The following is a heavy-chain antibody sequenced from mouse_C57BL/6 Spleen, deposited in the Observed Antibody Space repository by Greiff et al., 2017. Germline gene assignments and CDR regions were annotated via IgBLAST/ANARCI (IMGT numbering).Heavy chain of an antibody. CDR2: INPNNGGT. Sequence: VQLQQSGPELVKPGASVKISCKASGYTFTDYYMNWVKQSHGKSLEWIGDINPNNGGTSYNQKFKGKATLTVDKSSSTAYMELRSLTSEDSAVYYCARRGLLYPYFDYWGQGTTLTVSS. J-gene: IGHJ2*01. V-gene: IGHV1-26*01. CDR3: ARRGLLYPYFDY. D-gene: IGHD2-12*01. CDR1: GYTFTDYY.